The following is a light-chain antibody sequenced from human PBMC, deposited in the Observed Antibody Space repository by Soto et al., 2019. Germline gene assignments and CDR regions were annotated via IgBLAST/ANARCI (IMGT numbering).Light chain of an antibody. CDR1: QGISSY. CDR2: AAS. Sequence: AIRMTQSPSSFSASTGDRVTITCQASQGISSYLAWYQQKPGKAPKLLIYAASTLQSGVPSRFSGSGSGTDFTLTFSCLQSEDFATYYCQQYYSYPFTFGPGTKVDIK. V-gene: IGKV1-8*01. CDR3: QQYYSYPFT. J-gene: IGKJ3*01.